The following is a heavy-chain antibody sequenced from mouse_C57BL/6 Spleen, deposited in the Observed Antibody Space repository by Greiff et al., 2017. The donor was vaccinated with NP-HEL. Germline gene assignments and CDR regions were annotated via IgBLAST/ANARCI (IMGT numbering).Heavy chain of an antibody. D-gene: IGHD1-1*01. CDR1: GYTFTSYG. V-gene: IGHV1-81*01. Sequence: VQLQESGAELARPGASVKLSCKASGYTFTSYGISWVKQRTGQGLEWIGEIYPRSGNTYYNEKFKGRATLTADKSSSTAYMELRSLTSEDSAVYFCARSPYYCGSSYVYFDVWGTGTTVTVSS. J-gene: IGHJ1*03. CDR2: IYPRSGNT. CDR3: ARSPYYCGSSYVYFDV.